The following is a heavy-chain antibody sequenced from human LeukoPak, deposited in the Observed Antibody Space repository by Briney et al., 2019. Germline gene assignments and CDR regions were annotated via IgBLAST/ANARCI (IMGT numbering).Heavy chain of an antibody. CDR1: GGSISSSSYY. Sequence: SETLSLTCTVSGGSISSSSYYWGWIRQPPGRGLEWIGEINHSGSTNYNPSLKSRVTISVDTSKNQFSLKLSSVTAADTAVYYCARRRTPVAARAYFDYWGQGTLVTVSS. D-gene: IGHD6-6*01. CDR2: INHSGST. J-gene: IGHJ4*02. V-gene: IGHV4-39*07. CDR3: ARRRTPVAARAYFDY.